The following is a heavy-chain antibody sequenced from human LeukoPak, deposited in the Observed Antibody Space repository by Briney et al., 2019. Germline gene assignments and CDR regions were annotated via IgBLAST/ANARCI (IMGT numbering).Heavy chain of an antibody. V-gene: IGHV3-21*01. CDR3: ARGDQSSPTAYYYYGMDV. D-gene: IGHD2-21*01. Sequence: GGSLRLSCAASGFTFSSYSMNWVRQAPGKGLEWVSSISSSSSYIYYADSVKGRFTISRDNAKNSLYLQMNSLRAEDTAVYYCARGDQSSPTAYYYYGMDVWGQGTVAVSS. CDR1: GFTFSSYS. J-gene: IGHJ6*02. CDR2: ISSSSSYI.